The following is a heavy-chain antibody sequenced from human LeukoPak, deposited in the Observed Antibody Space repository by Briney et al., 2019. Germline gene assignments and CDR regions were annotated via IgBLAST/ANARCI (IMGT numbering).Heavy chain of an antibody. CDR2: IYYSGST. CDR1: GGSISSSSYY. CDR3: AREGLSYGDY. J-gene: IGHJ4*02. V-gene: IGHV4-39*07. Sequence: SETLSLTCTVSGGSISSSSYYWGWIRQPPGKGLEWIGSIYYSGSTYYNPSLKSRVTISVDTSKNQFSLKLSSVTAADTAVYYCAREGLSYGDYWGQGTLVTVSS. D-gene: IGHD5-18*01.